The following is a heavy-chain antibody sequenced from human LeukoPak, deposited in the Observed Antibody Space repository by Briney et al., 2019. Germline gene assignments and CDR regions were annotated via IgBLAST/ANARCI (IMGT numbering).Heavy chain of an antibody. Sequence: GGSLRLSCAASGFTFSSYSMNWVRQAPGKGLEWVSSISSSSSYIYYADSVKGRFTISRDNAKNSLYLQMNSLRAEDTAVYYCARDMCSSWYPFDYWGQGTLVTVSS. J-gene: IGHJ4*02. CDR2: ISSSSSYI. D-gene: IGHD6-13*01. CDR3: ARDMCSSWYPFDY. CDR1: GFTFSSYS. V-gene: IGHV3-21*01.